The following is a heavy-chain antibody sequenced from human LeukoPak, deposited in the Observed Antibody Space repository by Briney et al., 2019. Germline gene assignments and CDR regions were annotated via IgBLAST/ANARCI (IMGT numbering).Heavy chain of an antibody. D-gene: IGHD4/OR15-4a*01. CDR2: IYPGASDT. J-gene: IGHJ4*02. Sequence: GESLKISCKGSGYSFTSYWIGWGRQIPGKSLGWMGIIYPGASDTRYSPSFQGQVTISADKSISTAYLQWSSLKASDTAMYYCARLHGAILDYWGQGTLVTVSS. CDR3: ARLHGAILDY. V-gene: IGHV5-51*01. CDR1: GYSFTSYW.